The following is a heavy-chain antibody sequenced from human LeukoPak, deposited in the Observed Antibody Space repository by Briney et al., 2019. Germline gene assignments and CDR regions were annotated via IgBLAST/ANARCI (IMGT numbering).Heavy chain of an antibody. D-gene: IGHD2-8*01. CDR3: AKQSYARSLGE. CDR2: TNSGGTST. Sequence: GGSLRLSCATSGFPFRDFSMTWVRQAPGKGLEWISTTNSGGTSTYYAESVKGRFTISRDNSKNALYLQMSSLRVEDTAIYYCAKQSYARSLGEGGPGTLVTVSS. J-gene: IGHJ4*02. CDR1: GFPFRDFS. V-gene: IGHV3-23*01.